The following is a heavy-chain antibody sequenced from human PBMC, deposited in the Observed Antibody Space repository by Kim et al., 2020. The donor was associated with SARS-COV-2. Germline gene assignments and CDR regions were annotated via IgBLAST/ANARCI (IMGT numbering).Heavy chain of an antibody. CDR3: ARGNYHGMDV. J-gene: IGHJ6*02. Sequence: STTYADSVKGRFNISRDNAKHTLYLQMSRLRVEDTAVYYCARGNYHGMDVWGQGTTVTVSS. CDR2: ST. V-gene: IGHV3-74*01.